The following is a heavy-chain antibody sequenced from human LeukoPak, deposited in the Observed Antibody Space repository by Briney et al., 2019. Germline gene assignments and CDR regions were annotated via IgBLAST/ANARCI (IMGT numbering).Heavy chain of an antibody. Sequence: ASVNVSCKASGYTFTSYAMNWVRQARGQGLDWMGWINTNTGNPTYAQGFTGRFVFSLDTSVSTAYLQISSLKAEDTAVYYCARARGRYYYYYMDVWGKGTTVTVSS. CDR2: INTNTGNP. J-gene: IGHJ6*03. CDR1: GYTFTSYA. V-gene: IGHV7-4-1*02. CDR3: ARARGRYYYYYMDV.